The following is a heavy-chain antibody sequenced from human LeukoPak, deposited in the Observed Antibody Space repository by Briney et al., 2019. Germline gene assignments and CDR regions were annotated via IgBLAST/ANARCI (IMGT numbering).Heavy chain of an antibody. CDR2: IYYSGST. V-gene: IGHV4-39*07. CDR1: GGSISSSSYY. J-gene: IGHJ4*02. Sequence: PSETLSLTCTVSGGSISSSSYYWGWIRQPPGKGLEWIGSIYYSGSTYYNPSLKSRVTISVDTSKNQFSLKLSSVTAADTAVYYCARDPSVKTYYYDSSGYAPAFCYFDYWGQGTLVTVSS. CDR3: ARDPSVKTYYYDSSGYAPAFCYFDY. D-gene: IGHD3-22*01.